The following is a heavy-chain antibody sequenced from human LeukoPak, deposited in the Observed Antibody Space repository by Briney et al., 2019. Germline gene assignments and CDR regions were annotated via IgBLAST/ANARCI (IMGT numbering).Heavy chain of an antibody. Sequence: SETLSLTCTVSGGFISSYYWSWIRQPPGKGLEWIGYIYYSGSTNYNPSLKSRVTISVDTSKNQFSLKLSSVTAADTAVYYCAVGSSPTFDIWGQGTMVTVSS. D-gene: IGHD6-6*01. CDR2: IYYSGST. CDR3: AVGSSPTFDI. CDR1: GGFISSYY. J-gene: IGHJ3*02. V-gene: IGHV4-59*01.